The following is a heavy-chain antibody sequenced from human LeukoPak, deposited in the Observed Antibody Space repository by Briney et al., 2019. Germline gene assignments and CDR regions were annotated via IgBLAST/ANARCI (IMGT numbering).Heavy chain of an antibody. J-gene: IGHJ4*02. CDR3: AREGVSLIDY. CDR1: GFTVSSKY. CDR2: IHSGGDT. Sequence: RGSLRLSCAASGFTVSSKYMSWVRQAPGKGLEWVSVIHSGGDTYYADSVKGRFTISRDNPKNTLYLQMNSLRAEDTAVYYCAREGVSLIDYWGQGTLVTVSS. V-gene: IGHV3-66*01.